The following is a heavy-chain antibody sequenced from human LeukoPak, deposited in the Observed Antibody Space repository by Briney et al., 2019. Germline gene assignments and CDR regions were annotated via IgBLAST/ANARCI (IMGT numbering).Heavy chain of an antibody. CDR3: ASQFDYDSSGYYKD. D-gene: IGHD3-22*01. V-gene: IGHV3-48*03. J-gene: IGHJ4*02. Sequence: PGGSLRLSCAASGFTFSSYEMNWVRQAPGKGLEWVSYISSSGSTIYYADSVKGRFTISRDNAKNSLYLQMNSLRAEDTAVYYCASQFDYDSSGYYKDWGQGTLVTVSS. CDR2: ISSSGSTI. CDR1: GFTFSSYE.